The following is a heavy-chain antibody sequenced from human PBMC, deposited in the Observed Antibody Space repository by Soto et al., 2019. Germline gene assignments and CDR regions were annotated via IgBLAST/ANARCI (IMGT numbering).Heavy chain of an antibody. CDR2: ISAGGDST. J-gene: IGHJ3*02. D-gene: IGHD4-17*01. Sequence: GGSLRLSCAASGFTFGSYVMTWVRQAPDKGLEWVSAISAGGDSTYYADSVKGRFTISRDNSKNTLFLQLSSLRAEDTAVYYCARYGSPTASHNDDAFDIWGQGTMVT. V-gene: IGHV3-23*01. CDR3: ARYGSPTASHNDDAFDI. CDR1: GFTFGSYV.